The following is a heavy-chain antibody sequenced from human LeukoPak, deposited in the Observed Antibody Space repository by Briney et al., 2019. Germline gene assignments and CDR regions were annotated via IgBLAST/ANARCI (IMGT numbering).Heavy chain of an antibody. Sequence: ASVKVSCKASGYTFTGYYMHWVRQAPGQGLEWMGWINPNSGDTNYAQRFQGRVTMTRGTAISTAYMELSSLRSDDTAVYYCARVAVAGGFDIWGQGTMVTVSS. V-gene: IGHV1-2*02. CDR2: INPNSGDT. CDR1: GYTFTGYY. J-gene: IGHJ3*02. CDR3: ARVAVAGGFDI. D-gene: IGHD6-19*01.